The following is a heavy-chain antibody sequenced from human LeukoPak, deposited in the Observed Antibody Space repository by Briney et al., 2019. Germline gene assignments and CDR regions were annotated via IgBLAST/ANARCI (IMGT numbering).Heavy chain of an antibody. CDR3: ARDGSGSYYFDY. J-gene: IGHJ4*02. Sequence: PGRSLRLSCAASGFTFSSYGMHWVRQAPGKGLEWVAVIWYDGSNKYYADSVKGRFTISRDNSKNTLYLRMNSLRAEDTAVYYCARDGSGSYYFDYWGQGTLVTVSS. D-gene: IGHD3-10*01. CDR1: GFTFSSYG. V-gene: IGHV3-33*01. CDR2: IWYDGSNK.